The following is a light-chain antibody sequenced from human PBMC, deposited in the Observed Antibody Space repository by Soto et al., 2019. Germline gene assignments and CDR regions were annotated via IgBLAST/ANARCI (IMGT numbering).Light chain of an antibody. Sequence: QSVLTQPASVSGSPGQSITISCTGTSSDVGRYNSVSWYQQHPGKAPKVMIYDVSYRPSGISNRFSGSKSGNTASLTISGLQAEDEADYYCSSYTGSSTLVFGGGTKVTVL. J-gene: IGLJ3*02. CDR2: DVS. CDR3: SSYTGSSTLV. CDR1: SSDVGRYNS. V-gene: IGLV2-14*01.